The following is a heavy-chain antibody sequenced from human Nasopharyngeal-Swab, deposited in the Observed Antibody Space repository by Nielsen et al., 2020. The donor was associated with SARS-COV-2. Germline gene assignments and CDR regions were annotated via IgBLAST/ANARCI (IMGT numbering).Heavy chain of an antibody. V-gene: IGHV4-39*01. J-gene: IGHJ4*02. CDR2: IYYSGST. CDR1: GGSISSSSYY. Sequence: ETLSLTCTVSGGSISSSSYYWGWIRQPPGKGLEWIGSIYYSGSTYYNPSLKSRVTISVDTSKNQFSLKLSSVTAADTAVYYCFGMEWLRGPFDYWGQGTLVTVSS. D-gene: IGHD3-3*01. CDR3: FGMEWLRGPFDY.